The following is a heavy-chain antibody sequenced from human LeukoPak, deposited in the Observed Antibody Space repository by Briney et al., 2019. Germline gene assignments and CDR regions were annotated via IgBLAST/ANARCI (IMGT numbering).Heavy chain of an antibody. CDR2: ISGSGGST. CDR1: GFTFSSYA. J-gene: IGHJ4*02. CDR3: AKVSGSGWFQIDY. V-gene: IGHV3-23*01. Sequence: GGSLRLSCAASGFTFSSYAMSWVRQAPGKGLEWVSAISGSGGSTYYADSVKGRFTISRDNSKNTLYLQMNSLRAEDTAVHYCAKVSGSGWFQIDYWGQGTLVTVSS. D-gene: IGHD6-19*01.